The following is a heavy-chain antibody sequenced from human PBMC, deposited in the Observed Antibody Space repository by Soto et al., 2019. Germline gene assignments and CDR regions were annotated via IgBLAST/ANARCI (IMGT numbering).Heavy chain of an antibody. V-gene: IGHV3-23*01. J-gene: IGHJ1*01. CDR3: AKEDGRYCSGGSCYSQYFQH. D-gene: IGHD2-15*01. Sequence: GGSLRLSCAASGFTFSSYAMSWVRQAPGKGLEWVSAISGSGGSTYYADSVKGRFTISRDNSKNTLYLQMNSLRAEDTAVYYCAKEDGRYCSGGSCYSQYFQHWGQGTLVTVSS. CDR2: ISGSGGST. CDR1: GFTFSSYA.